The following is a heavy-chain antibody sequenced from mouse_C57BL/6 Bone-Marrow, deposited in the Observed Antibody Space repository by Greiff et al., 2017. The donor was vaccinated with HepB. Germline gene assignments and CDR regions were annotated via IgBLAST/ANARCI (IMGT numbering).Heavy chain of an antibody. V-gene: IGHV5-17*01. CDR1: GFTFSDYG. Sequence: EVKLMESGGGLVKPGGSLKLSCAASGFTFSDYGMHWVRQAPEKGLEWVAYISSGSSTIYYADTVKGRFTISRDNAKNTLFLQMTSLRSEDTAMYYCARKLITGYWYFDVWGTGTTVTVSS. D-gene: IGHD1-3*01. J-gene: IGHJ1*03. CDR2: ISSGSSTI. CDR3: ARKLITGYWYFDV.